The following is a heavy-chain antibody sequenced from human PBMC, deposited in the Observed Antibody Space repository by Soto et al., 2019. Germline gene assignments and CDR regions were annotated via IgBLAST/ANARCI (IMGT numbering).Heavy chain of an antibody. D-gene: IGHD3-22*01. J-gene: IGHJ6*02. V-gene: IGHV1-8*01. Sequence: ASVKVSCKAPRDTFTSYDINWVRQATGQGLEWMGWMNPNSGNTGYAQKFQGRVTMTRNTSISTAYMELSSLRSEDTAVYYCAREIVVATTGYYYGMDVWGQGTTVTVSS. CDR2: MNPNSGNT. CDR1: RDTFTSYD. CDR3: AREIVVATTGYYYGMDV.